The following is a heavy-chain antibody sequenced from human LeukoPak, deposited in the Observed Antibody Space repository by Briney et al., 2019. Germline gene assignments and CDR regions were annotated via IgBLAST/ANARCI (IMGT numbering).Heavy chain of an antibody. V-gene: IGHV4-59*01. D-gene: IGHD4-23*01. CDR3: ARDSVYGGNSGSDY. Sequence: PSETLSLTCTVSGGSISSYYWSWIRQPPGKGLEWIGYIYYSGSTNYNPSLKSRVTISVDTSKNQFSLKLSSVTAADTAVYYCARDSVYGGNSGSDYWGQGTLVTVSS. CDR1: GGSISSYY. CDR2: IYYSGST. J-gene: IGHJ4*02.